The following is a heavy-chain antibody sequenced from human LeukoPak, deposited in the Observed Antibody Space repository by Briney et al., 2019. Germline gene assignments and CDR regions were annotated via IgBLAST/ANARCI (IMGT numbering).Heavy chain of an antibody. V-gene: IGHV3-23*01. Sequence: GGSLRLSCAASGITFSKYGMSWVRQAPGKGLEWVSTISSSGESTYYADSVKGRFTISRDKPKNALYLHMNSLRAEDTAIYYCAHSKDFTFDYWGQGTLVTVSS. CDR1: GITFSKYG. CDR2: ISSSGEST. CDR3: AHSKDFTFDY. J-gene: IGHJ4*02.